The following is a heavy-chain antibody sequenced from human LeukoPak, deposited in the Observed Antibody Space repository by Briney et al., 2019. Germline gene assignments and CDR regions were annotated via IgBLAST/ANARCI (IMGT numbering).Heavy chain of an antibody. CDR1: GGSISSSSYY. CDR3: ARDARGYGSGSYGWFDP. J-gene: IGHJ5*02. D-gene: IGHD3-10*01. CDR2: IYTSGST. V-gene: IGHV4-39*07. Sequence: PSETLSLTCTVSGGSISSSSYYWGWIRQPPGKGLEWIGRIYTSGSTNYNPSLKSRVTMSVDTSKNQFSLKLSSVTAADTAVYYCARDARGYGSGSYGWFDPWGQGTLVTVSS.